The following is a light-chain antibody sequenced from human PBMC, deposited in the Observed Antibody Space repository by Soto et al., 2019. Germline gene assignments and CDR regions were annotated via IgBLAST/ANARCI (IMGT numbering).Light chain of an antibody. CDR1: QTIRRW. CDR2: DAS. CDR3: QHYNSDPWT. Sequence: DIEMTQSPSTLSASDGDRLTITCRASQTIRRWLAWYQQRPGKAPKVLIYDASTLESGVPARFSGSGSETEFTLAIISLQPEDSATYYCQHYNSDPWTFGQGTKVDIK. V-gene: IGKV1-5*01. J-gene: IGKJ1*01.